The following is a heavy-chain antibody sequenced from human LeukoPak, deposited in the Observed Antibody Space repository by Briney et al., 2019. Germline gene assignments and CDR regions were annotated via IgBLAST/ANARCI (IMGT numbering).Heavy chain of an antibody. J-gene: IGHJ4*02. CDR1: GVSISSYY. CDR2: IYDSGST. V-gene: IGHV4-59*08. Sequence: SETLSLTCTVSGVSISSYYWSWVRQPPGKGLEWVGYIYDSGSTNYNPSLKSRVTISVDTSKNQFSLKLSSVTAADTAVYFCARQLRGEAVAGHLQPFDYWGQGTLVTVSS. CDR3: ARQLRGEAVAGHLQPFDY. D-gene: IGHD6-19*01.